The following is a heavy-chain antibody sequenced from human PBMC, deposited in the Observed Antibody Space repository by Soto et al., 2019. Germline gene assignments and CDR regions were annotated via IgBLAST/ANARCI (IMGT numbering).Heavy chain of an antibody. CDR2: ITTNGHT. CDR3: AKGLLNGRWYAAD. V-gene: IGHV3-23*01. J-gene: IGHJ4*02. CDR1: GFTFSNCV. Sequence: EVHLLESGGVLVQPGESLRLSCETSGFTFSNCVMTWLRQPPGKRLEWVSVITTNGHTDYADSVKGRFTISRDNSTNTVYLQMNSLRAEDTAVYYCAKGLLNGRWYAADWGQGTLVTVSS. D-gene: IGHD6-13*01.